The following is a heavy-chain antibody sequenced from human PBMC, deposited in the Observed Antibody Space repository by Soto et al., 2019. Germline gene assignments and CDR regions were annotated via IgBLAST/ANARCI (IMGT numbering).Heavy chain of an antibody. CDR3: ANDTIVIPGGKGLGY. J-gene: IGHJ4*03. CDR1: GYTSTNYG. Sequence: APVKVSCKASGYTSTNYGMHLARQAPGQRREWMGWINAGSGNTKYSQKFQARITTTRNTSESTVYMQLSSVRSEDTAENYFANDTIVIPGGKGLGYWGQGALGTVSS. V-gene: IGHV1-3*01. D-gene: IGHD2-2*01. CDR2: INAGSGNT.